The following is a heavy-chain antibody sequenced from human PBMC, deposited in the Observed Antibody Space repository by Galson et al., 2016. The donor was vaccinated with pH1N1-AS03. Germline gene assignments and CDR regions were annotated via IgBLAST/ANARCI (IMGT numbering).Heavy chain of an antibody. CDR1: GFTFNTYA. Sequence: SLRLSCAASGFTFNTYAMTWVRQAPGKGLEWVSTISASGGSTFYADSVKGRFTISRDNSKNTLYLQMNSLRAEDAAVYYCAKDLTAVAGKWFDWFDPWGQGTLVTVSS. CDR3: AKDLTAVAGKWFDWFDP. J-gene: IGHJ5*02. CDR2: ISASGGST. V-gene: IGHV3-23*01. D-gene: IGHD6-19*01.